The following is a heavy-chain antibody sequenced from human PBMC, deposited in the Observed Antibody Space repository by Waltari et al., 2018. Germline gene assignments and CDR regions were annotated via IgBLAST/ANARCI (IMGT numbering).Heavy chain of an antibody. J-gene: IGHJ4*02. CDR3: ARDGNDFWSGYHDY. CDR1: GYSISSGYY. CDR2: IYHSGST. V-gene: IGHV4-38-2*02. Sequence: QVQLQESGPGLVKPSETLSLTCAVSGYSISSGYYWGWIRQPPGKGLEWIGSIYHSGSTYYNPSLQSRVTISVDTSKTQFSLKLSSVTAADTAVYSCARDGNDFWSGYHDYWGQGTLVTVSS. D-gene: IGHD3-3*01.